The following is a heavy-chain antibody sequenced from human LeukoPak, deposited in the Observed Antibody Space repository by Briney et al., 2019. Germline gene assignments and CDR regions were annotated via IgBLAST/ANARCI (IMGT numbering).Heavy chain of an antibody. CDR2: ISASGGST. J-gene: IGHJ4*02. CDR3: AKGLVPAAIRVVDY. CDR1: GFTFSSYA. D-gene: IGHD2-2*01. Sequence: GGSLRLSCAASGFTFSSYAMSWVRQAPGKGLEWVSAISASGGSTYYADSVRGRFTISRDNSQNTLYLQVNSLRAEDTAVYYCAKGLVPAAIRVVDYWGQGTLVTVSS. V-gene: IGHV3-23*01.